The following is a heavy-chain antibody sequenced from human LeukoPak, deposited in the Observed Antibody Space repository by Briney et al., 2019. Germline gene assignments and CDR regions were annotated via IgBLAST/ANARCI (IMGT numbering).Heavy chain of an antibody. CDR2: ISYDGSNK. D-gene: IGHD5-24*01. CDR3: ARERDGYSLYAFDI. J-gene: IGHJ3*02. CDR1: GFTFSSYA. Sequence: PGRSLRLSCAASGFTFSSYAMHWVRQAPGEGLAWVTVISYDGSNKYYADSVKGRFTISRDNSKNTLYLQMNSLRAEDTAVYYCARERDGYSLYAFDIWGQGTMVTVSS. V-gene: IGHV3-30*14.